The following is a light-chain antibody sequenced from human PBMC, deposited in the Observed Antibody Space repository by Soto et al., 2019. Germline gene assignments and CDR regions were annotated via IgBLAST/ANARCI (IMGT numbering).Light chain of an antibody. CDR3: SSYAGSNNSLYV. V-gene: IGLV2-8*01. CDR2: EVS. J-gene: IGLJ1*01. CDR1: SSDVGGYNY. Sequence: QSALTQPPSASGCPGQSVTISCTGTSSDVGGYNYVSWYQQHPGKAPKLMIYEVSKRPSGVPDRFSGSKSGNTASLTVSGLQAEDEADYYCSSYAGSNNSLYVFGTGTKLTVL.